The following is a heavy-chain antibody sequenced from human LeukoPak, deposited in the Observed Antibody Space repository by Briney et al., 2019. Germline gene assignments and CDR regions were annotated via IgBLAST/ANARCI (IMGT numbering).Heavy chain of an antibody. Sequence: SETLSLTCAVYSGSFSGYFWSWIRQPPGKGLEWIGEINHSGSTNYNPSLKSRVTISVDTSKNQFSLKLSSVTTADTAVYYCARGMAFVDWGQGTLVTVSS. V-gene: IGHV4-34*01. J-gene: IGHJ4*02. CDR3: ARGMAFVD. D-gene: IGHD2-21*01. CDR1: SGSFSGYF. CDR2: INHSGST.